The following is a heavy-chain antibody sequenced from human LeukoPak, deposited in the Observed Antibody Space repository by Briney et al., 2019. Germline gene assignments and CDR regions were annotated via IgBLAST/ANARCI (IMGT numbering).Heavy chain of an antibody. D-gene: IGHD5-18*01. Sequence: SETLTLTCTVSGGSISSSSDYWGRLRPPPGKGLEWLGSIYYSGRTYYNPSLKSRVTISVDTSRSQFSLKLSSVTAADTAVYYCARVGGYSYGEDYVDYWGQGTLVTVSS. V-gene: IGHV4-39*07. CDR1: GGSISSSSDY. J-gene: IGHJ4*02. CDR2: IYYSGRT. CDR3: ARVGGYSYGEDYVDY.